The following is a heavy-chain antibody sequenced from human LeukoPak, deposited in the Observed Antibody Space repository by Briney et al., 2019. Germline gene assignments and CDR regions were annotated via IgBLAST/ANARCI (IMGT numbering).Heavy chain of an antibody. V-gene: IGHV4-39*01. CDR1: GGSISSSSYY. J-gene: IGHJ4*02. D-gene: IGHD5-18*01. Sequence: PSETLSLTCTVSGGSISSSSYYWGWIRQPPGKGLEWIGSIYYSGSTYYNPSLKSRVTISVDTSKNQFSLKLSSVTAADTAVYYCARGDTRYSYGSYYFDYWGQGTLVTVSS. CDR3: ARGDTRYSYGSYYFDY. CDR2: IYYSGST.